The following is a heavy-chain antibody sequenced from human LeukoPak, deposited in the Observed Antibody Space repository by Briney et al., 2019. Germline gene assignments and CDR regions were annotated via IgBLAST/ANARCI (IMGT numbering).Heavy chain of an antibody. CDR1: GFTFSSYA. D-gene: IGHD2-15*01. CDR2: ISGSGGST. V-gene: IGHV3-23*01. J-gene: IGHJ4*02. CDR3: ARQLGYCSDGSCYFDY. Sequence: PGGSLRLSCAASGFTFSSYAMSWVRQAPGKGLEWVSAISGSGGSTYYADSVKGRLTISRDNSKNTLYLQMNSVRAEDTAVYYCARQLGYCSDGSCYFDYWGQGTLVTVSS.